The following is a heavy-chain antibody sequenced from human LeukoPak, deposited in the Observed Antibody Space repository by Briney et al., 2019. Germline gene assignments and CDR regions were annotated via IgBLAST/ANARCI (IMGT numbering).Heavy chain of an antibody. CDR3: ARQRSLRLGELSLSPNWFDP. CDR2: ISAYNGNT. Sequence: GASVKVSCKASGYTFTSYGISWVRQAPGQGLEWMGWISAYNGNTNYAQKLQGRVTMTTDTSTSTAYMELRSLRSDDTAVYYRARQRSLRLGELSLSPNWFDPWGQGTLVTVSS. CDR1: GYTFTSYG. J-gene: IGHJ5*02. V-gene: IGHV1-18*01. D-gene: IGHD3-16*02.